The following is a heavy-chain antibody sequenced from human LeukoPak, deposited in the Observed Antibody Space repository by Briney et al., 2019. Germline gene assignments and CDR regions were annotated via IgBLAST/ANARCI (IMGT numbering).Heavy chain of an antibody. D-gene: IGHD3-22*01. Sequence: GESLKISCKGSGYSFTSYWIGWVRQMPGKGLEWMGIIYPADSATRYSPSFQGQVTISADKSINTAYLQWSSLKASDTAMYYCASRVPSGSYAMDVWGQGTTVTVSS. CDR3: ASRVPSGSYAMDV. CDR2: IYPADSAT. V-gene: IGHV5-51*06. CDR1: GYSFTSYW. J-gene: IGHJ6*02.